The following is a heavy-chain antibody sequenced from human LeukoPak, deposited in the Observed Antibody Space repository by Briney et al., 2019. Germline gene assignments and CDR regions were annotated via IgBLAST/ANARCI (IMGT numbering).Heavy chain of an antibody. CDR2: RSDDGSAQ. J-gene: IGHJ1*01. CDR3: AKDRDPYSSGTWDS. V-gene: IGHV3-30*18. Sequence: GRSLRLSCIASGFTFNKYGMHWVRQAPGKGLEWVAVRSDDGSAQHYADSVRGRFTVSRDNSKNTLSLQMNSLRPEDTAMYFCAKDRDPYSSGTWDSWGQGTLVIVSS. D-gene: IGHD3-22*01. CDR1: GFTFNKYG.